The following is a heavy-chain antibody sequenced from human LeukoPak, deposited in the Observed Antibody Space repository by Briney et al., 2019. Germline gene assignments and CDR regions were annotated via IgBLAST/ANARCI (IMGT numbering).Heavy chain of an antibody. V-gene: IGHV1-8*03. CDR2: MNPNSGNT. Sequence: ASVKVSCKASGYTFTGYYMHWVRQAPGQGLEWKGWMNPNSGNTGYAQKFQGRVTITRNTSISTAYMELSSLRSEDTAVYYCARGYYYDSSGPRTNAFDIWGQGTMVTVSS. J-gene: IGHJ3*02. CDR1: GYTFTGYY. CDR3: ARGYYYDSSGPRTNAFDI. D-gene: IGHD3-22*01.